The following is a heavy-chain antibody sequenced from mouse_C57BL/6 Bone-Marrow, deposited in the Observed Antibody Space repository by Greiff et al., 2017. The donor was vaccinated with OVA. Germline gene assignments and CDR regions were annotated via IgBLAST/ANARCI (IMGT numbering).Heavy chain of an antibody. J-gene: IGHJ4*01. D-gene: IGHD2-4*01. V-gene: IGHV1-82*01. CDR2: IYPGDGAT. Sequence: VKLMESGPELVKPGASVKISCKASGYAFSSSWMNWVKQRPGKGLEWIGRIYPGDGATNYNGKFKGKATLTADKSSSTAYMQLSSLTSEDSAVYFCSRDHDYGTGDYWGQGTAVTVSS. CDR3: SRDHDYGTGDY. CDR1: GYAFSSSW.